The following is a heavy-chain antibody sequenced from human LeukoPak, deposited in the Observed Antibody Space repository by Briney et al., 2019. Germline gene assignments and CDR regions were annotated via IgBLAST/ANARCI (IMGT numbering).Heavy chain of an antibody. Sequence: PGGSLRLSCAASGFTFSSYGMHWVRQAPGKGLEWAAVISYDGSNKYYADSVKGRFTISRDNSKNTLYLQMNSLRAEDTAVYYCAKDHEYYYDSSGYPYYFDYWGQGTLVTVSS. D-gene: IGHD3-22*01. CDR1: GFTFSSYG. V-gene: IGHV3-30*18. CDR3: AKDHEYYYDSSGYPYYFDY. CDR2: ISYDGSNK. J-gene: IGHJ4*02.